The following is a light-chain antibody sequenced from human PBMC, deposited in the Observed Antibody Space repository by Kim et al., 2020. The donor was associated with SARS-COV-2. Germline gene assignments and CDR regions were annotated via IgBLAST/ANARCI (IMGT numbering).Light chain of an antibody. Sequence: ASVKLPCTRSSGHSSYAIAWHQQQPEKGPRYLMKLNSDGSHSKGDGIPDRFSGSSSGAERYLTISSLQSEDEADYYCQTWGTGIWVFGGGTKLTVL. J-gene: IGLJ3*02. CDR2: LNSDGSH. CDR3: QTWGTGIWV. CDR1: SGHSSYA. V-gene: IGLV4-69*01.